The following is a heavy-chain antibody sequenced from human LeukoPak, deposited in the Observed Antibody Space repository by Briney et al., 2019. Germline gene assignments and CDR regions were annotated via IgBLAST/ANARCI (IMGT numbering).Heavy chain of an antibody. CDR1: GGSLSSYY. Sequence: SETLSLSCTVSGGSLSSYYLSWVRQPPGKGLEWIGYIYYSGSTNYNPSPKSRVTISVDTSKNPFSLKLSSVTAADTAVYYCARAGGSHYYYCMDVWGQGTTVTVSS. CDR3: ARAGGSHYYYCMDV. V-gene: IGHV4-59*01. J-gene: IGHJ6*02. CDR2: IYYSGST. D-gene: IGHD2-15*01.